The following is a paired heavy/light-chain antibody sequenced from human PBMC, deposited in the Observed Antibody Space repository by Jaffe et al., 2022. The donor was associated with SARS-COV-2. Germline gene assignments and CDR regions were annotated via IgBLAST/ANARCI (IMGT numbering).Heavy chain of an antibody. Sequence: QVQLQESGPGLVKPSETLSLTCTVSGGSISSYYWSWIRQPPGKGLEWIGYIYYSGSTNYNPSLKSRVTISVDTSKNQFSLKLSSVTAADTAVYYCARSTRTGEFPYYYYGMDVWGQGTTVTVSS. V-gene: IGHV4-59*01. D-gene: IGHD3-10*01. J-gene: IGHJ6*02. CDR3: ARSTRTGEFPYYYYGMDV. CDR1: GGSISSYY. CDR2: IYYSGST.
Light chain of an antibody. V-gene: IGKV1-33*01. Sequence: DIQMTQSPSSLSASVGDRVTITCQASQDISNYLNWYQQKPGKAPKLLIYDASNLETGVPSRFSGSGSGTDFTFTISSLQPEDIATYYCQQYDNLPFTFGGGTKVEIK. J-gene: IGKJ4*01. CDR1: QDISNY. CDR3: QQYDNLPFT. CDR2: DAS.